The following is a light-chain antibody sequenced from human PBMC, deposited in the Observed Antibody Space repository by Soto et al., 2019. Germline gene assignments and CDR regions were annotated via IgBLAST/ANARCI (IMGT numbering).Light chain of an antibody. V-gene: IGKV1-39*01. Sequence: MPLTQTPSNLSASIGYRYTISCGSSQSISSWLAWYQQKPGKAPKLLIFAASTLQSGVPSRFSGSGSGRDFTLTISSLQLEDFATYYCQQSYGTPRTFGRGTKV. J-gene: IGKJ3*01. CDR2: AAS. CDR1: QSISSW. CDR3: QQSYGTPRT.